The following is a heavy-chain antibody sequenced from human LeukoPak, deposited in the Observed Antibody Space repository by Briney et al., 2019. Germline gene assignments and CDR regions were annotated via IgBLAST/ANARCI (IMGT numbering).Heavy chain of an antibody. Sequence: SETLSLTCTVSGVSISSYYWSWIRQSPGKGLEWIGYGYYSGSTNYNPSLESRVTISVDTSKNQFSLKLSSVTAADTAVYYCASYSRVPGTYHLPYWGRGTLVTVSS. V-gene: IGHV4-59*01. D-gene: IGHD6-19*01. CDR2: GYYSGST. J-gene: IGHJ4*02. CDR1: GVSISSYY. CDR3: ASYSRVPGTYHLPY.